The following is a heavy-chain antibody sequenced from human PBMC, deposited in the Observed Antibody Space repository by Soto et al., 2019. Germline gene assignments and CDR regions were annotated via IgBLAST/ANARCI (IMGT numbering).Heavy chain of an antibody. Sequence: ASVKVSCKASGYTFTSYYMHWVRQAPGQGLEWMGIINPSGGSTSYAQKFRGRVTMTRDTSTSTVYMELSSLRSEDTAVYYCARVNMGYSNSEDYYYYYGMDVWGQGTTVTVSS. CDR1: GYTFTSYY. D-gene: IGHD4-4*01. CDR3: ARVNMGYSNSEDYYYYYGMDV. J-gene: IGHJ6*02. V-gene: IGHV1-46*01. CDR2: INPSGGST.